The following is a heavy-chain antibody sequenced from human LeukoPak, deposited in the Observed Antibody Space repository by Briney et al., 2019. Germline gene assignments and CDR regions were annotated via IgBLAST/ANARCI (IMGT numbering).Heavy chain of an antibody. CDR3: ARGGRDGMDV. CDR1: RYSFTSYG. CDR2: VSAYDGST. D-gene: IGHD3-10*01. Sequence: ASVKVSCKASRYSFTSYGFTWLRRAPGQGLEWMGWVSAYDGSTNYAQKIRGRVTMTTDASKNTVYMELRSLRFDDTAVYYCARGGRDGMDVWGQGTTVTVSS. J-gene: IGHJ6*02. V-gene: IGHV1-18*01.